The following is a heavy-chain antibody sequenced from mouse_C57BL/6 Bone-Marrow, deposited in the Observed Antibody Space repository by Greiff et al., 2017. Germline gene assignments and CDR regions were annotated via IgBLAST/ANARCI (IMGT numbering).Heavy chain of an antibody. CDR3: ARHLYPYAMDY. V-gene: IGHV5-6*01. J-gene: IGHJ4*01. CDR2: ISSGGSYT. D-gene: IGHD2-12*01. CDR1: GFTFSSYG. Sequence: EVKVVESGGDLVKPGGSLKLSCAASGFTFSSYGMSWVRQTPDKRLEWVATISSGGSYTYYPDSVKGRFTISRDNAKNTLYLQMSSLKSEDTAMYYCARHLYPYAMDYWGQGTSVTVSS.